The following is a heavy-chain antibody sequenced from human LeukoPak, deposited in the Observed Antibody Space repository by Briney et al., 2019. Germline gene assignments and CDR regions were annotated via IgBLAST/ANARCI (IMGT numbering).Heavy chain of an antibody. J-gene: IGHJ3*02. D-gene: IGHD6-19*01. CDR1: GGTFSSYA. V-gene: IGHV1-69*13. Sequence: GASVKVSCTASGGTFSSYAISWVRQAPGQGLEWMGGIIPIFGTAKYEQKFQGRVTITADESTSTAYMELSSLRSADTAVYYCARAGSGWRAFDIWGQGTMVTVSS. CDR3: ARAGSGWRAFDI. CDR2: IIPIFGTA.